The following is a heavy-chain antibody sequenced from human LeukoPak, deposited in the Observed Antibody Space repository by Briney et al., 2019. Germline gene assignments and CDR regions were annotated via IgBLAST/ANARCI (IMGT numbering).Heavy chain of an antibody. V-gene: IGHV2-5*01. D-gene: IGHD5-18*01. CDR1: GFSLSTSGVG. CDR3: AHRGYSYGLDYFDY. Sequence: SGPTLVKPTQTLTLTCTFSGFSLSTSGVGVGWIRQPPGKALEWLALIYWNDDKRYSPSLKSRLTITKDTSKNQVVLTMTNMDPVDTATYYCAHRGYSYGLDYFDYWGRGTLVTVSS. J-gene: IGHJ4*01. CDR2: IYWNDDK.